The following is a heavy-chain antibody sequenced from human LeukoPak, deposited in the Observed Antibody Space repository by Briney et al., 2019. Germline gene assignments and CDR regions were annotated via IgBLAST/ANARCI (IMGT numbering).Heavy chain of an antibody. CDR1: GGSINSYY. CDR3: AVGRVTTVTSFDY. Sequence: SETLSVTCTVSGGSINSYYWSWIRQPLGKGLEWIGYIYYSGSTNYNPSLKSRVTISVDTSKNQFSLKLSSVTAADTAVYYCAVGRVTTVTSFDYWGQGTLVTVSS. V-gene: IGHV4-59*01. D-gene: IGHD4-17*01. CDR2: IYYSGST. J-gene: IGHJ4*02.